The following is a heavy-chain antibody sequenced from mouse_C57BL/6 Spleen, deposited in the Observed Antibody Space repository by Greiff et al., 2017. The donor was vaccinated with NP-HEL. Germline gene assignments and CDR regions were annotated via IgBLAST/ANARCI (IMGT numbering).Heavy chain of an antibody. J-gene: IGHJ2*01. V-gene: IGHV3-8*01. Sequence: EVQLVESGPGLAKPSQTLSLTCSVTGYSITSDYWNWIRKFPGNKLEYMGYISYSGSTYYTPSLKSLNSITRDTSKNQYYLQLNSVTTEDTATYYCARSEYYGSTVFDYWGQGTTLTVAS. D-gene: IGHD1-1*01. CDR3: ARSEYYGSTVFDY. CDR2: ISYSGST. CDR1: GYSITSDY.